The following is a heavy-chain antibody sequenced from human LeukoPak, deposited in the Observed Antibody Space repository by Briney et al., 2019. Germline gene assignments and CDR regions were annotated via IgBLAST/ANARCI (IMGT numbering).Heavy chain of an antibody. CDR3: AKDKYSGYDLFY. V-gene: IGHV3-53*01. J-gene: IGHJ4*02. CDR1: GFIFTDYY. CDR2: IYGGTI. D-gene: IGHD5-12*01. Sequence: GGSLRLSCAASGFIFTDYYMSWIRQAPGEGLGWVSFIYGGTIHYSDSVKGRFTISRDNSKITLYLQMNSLRAEDTAVYYCAKDKYSGYDLFYWGQGTLVTVSS.